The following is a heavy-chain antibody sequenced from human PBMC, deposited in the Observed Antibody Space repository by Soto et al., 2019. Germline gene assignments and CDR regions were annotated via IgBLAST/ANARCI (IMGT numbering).Heavy chain of an antibody. CDR2: IYTSGST. J-gene: IGHJ6*02. V-gene: IGHV4-4*07. CDR1: GGSISSYY. D-gene: IGHD4-17*01. Sequence: QVQLQESGPGLVKPSETLSLTCTVSGGSISSYYWSWIRQPAGKGLEWIGRIYTSGSTNYNPSLKSRVTMSVDTSKNQFSLKLSSVTAADTAVYYCARDRERSEDGDYYYYGMDVWGQGTTVTVSS. CDR3: ARDRERSEDGDYYYYGMDV.